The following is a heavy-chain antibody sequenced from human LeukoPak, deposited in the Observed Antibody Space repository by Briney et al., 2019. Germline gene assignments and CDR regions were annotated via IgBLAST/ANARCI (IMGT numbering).Heavy chain of an antibody. CDR1: GFTFNDYY. CDR3: VRDDDRPDNGLDY. Sequence: PGGSLRLSCAASGFTFNDYYMRWFRQAPGMGLEWVSYISSSGSTIYYSDSLKGRFTISRDNAKNSLFLQMNSLRAEDTAVYYCVRDDDRPDNGLDYWGQGTLVTVSS. J-gene: IGHJ4*02. V-gene: IGHV3-11*04. D-gene: IGHD3-22*01. CDR2: ISSSGSTI.